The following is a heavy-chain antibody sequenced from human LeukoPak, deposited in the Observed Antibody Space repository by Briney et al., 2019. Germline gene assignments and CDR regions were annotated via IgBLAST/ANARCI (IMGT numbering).Heavy chain of an antibody. CDR1: GFTFSNAW. D-gene: IGHD5-24*01. CDR3: TPQMATMESLFDY. CDR2: IKSKTDGGTT. V-gene: IGHV3-15*01. Sequence: PGGSLRLSCAASGFTFSNAWMSWVRQAPGKGLKWVGRIKSKTDGGTTDYAAPVKGRFTISRDDSKNTLYLQMNSLKTEDTAVYYCTPQMATMESLFDYWGQGTLVTVSS. J-gene: IGHJ4*02.